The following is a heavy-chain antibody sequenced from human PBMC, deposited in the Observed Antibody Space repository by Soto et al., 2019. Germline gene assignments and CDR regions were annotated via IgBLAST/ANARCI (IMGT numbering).Heavy chain of an antibody. D-gene: IGHD5-18*01. CDR1: GFTFSSYA. Sequence: GGSLRLSCAASGFTFSSYAMSWVRQAPGKGLEWVSSISSSSSNIYYADSVKGRFTISRDNAKNTLYLQMNSLRAEDTAVYYCARDLQLWGHDYYGMDVWGQGTTVTVSS. CDR2: ISSSSSNI. CDR3: ARDLQLWGHDYYGMDV. V-gene: IGHV3-21*01. J-gene: IGHJ6*02.